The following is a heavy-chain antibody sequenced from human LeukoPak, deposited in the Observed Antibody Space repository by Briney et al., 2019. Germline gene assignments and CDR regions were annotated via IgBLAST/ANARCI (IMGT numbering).Heavy chain of an antibody. CDR2: INQDGNTK. V-gene: IGHV3-7*01. Sequence: GGSLRLSCAASGFTFSDSWMTWVRQAPGRGLEWVAEINQDGNTKSYMDSVEGRFTISRDNARNSMYLQMSSLRAEDTAVYYCARDPAYGALDYWGQGTLVTVST. J-gene: IGHJ4*02. CDR1: GFTFSDSW. D-gene: IGHD4-17*01. CDR3: ARDPAYGALDY.